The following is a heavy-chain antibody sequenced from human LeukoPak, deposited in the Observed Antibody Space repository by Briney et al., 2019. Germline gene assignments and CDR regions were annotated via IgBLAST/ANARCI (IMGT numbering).Heavy chain of an antibody. CDR1: GYTLTELS. CDR2: FDPEDGET. CDR3: ATAEYCSGGSCYSLDY. D-gene: IGHD2-15*01. V-gene: IGHV1-24*01. J-gene: IGHJ4*02. Sequence: GASVTVSCKVSGYTLTELSMHWVRHAPGKGLEWMGGFDPEDGETIYAQKFQGRVTMTEDTSTDTAYMELSSLRSENTAVYYCATAEYCSGGSCYSLDYWGQGTLVTVSS.